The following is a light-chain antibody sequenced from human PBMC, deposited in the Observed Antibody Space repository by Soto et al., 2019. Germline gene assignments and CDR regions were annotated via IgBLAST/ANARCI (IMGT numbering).Light chain of an antibody. J-gene: IGKJ4*01. CDR1: QSLRSS. Sequence: ETMMTQSPDTLSVSLGERATLSCRASQSLRSSLAWYQQKPGQAPRLLIYDASTRATGIPARFSGSGSGTEFTLTISSLQSEDFAVYFCQQYNKWPPLTFGGGTKVDIK. CDR3: QQYNKWPPLT. CDR2: DAS. V-gene: IGKV3-15*01.